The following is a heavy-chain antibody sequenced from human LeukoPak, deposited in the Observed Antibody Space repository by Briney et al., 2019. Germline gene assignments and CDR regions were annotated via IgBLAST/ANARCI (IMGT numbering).Heavy chain of an antibody. CDR1: GFTFSSYS. V-gene: IGHV3-21*01. D-gene: IGHD6-6*01. J-gene: IGHJ1*01. CDR3: ARAPSIAARHTAEYFQH. Sequence: GGSLRLSCAASGFTFSSYSMNWVRQAPGKGLEWVSSISSSSSHIYYADSGKGRFTISRDNAKNSLYLQMNSLRAEDTAVYYCARAPSIAARHTAEYFQHWGQGTLVTVSS. CDR2: ISSSSSHI.